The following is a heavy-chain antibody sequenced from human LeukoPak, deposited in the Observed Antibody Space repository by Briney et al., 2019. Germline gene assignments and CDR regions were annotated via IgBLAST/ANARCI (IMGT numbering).Heavy chain of an antibody. D-gene: IGHD3/OR15-3a*01. CDR3: ARDRTGDPAAYFYF. Sequence: ASVKVSCKASGYTFTGYHIHWVRQAPGQGLEWMGWINPDSGGTNSTQNFQGRVTMTRDTSISTAYMEISWLTSDHTAVYYCARDRTGDPAAYFYFWGQGTLVTVSS. V-gene: IGHV1-2*02. J-gene: IGHJ4*02. CDR1: GYTFTGYH. CDR2: INPDSGGT.